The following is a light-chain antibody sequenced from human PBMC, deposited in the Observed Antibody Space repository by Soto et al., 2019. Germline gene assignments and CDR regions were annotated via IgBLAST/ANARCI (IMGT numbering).Light chain of an antibody. J-gene: IGLJ3*02. CDR2: EDN. V-gene: IGLV6-57*01. Sequence: NFMLTQPHSVSESPGKTVTISCTRSSGGIASNYVQWYQQRPGSSPTTVIYEDNQRPSGVPDRFSGSIDSSSTSASLTISGLKTEDEADYYCQSYDSSNQVFGGGTKLTVL. CDR3: QSYDSSNQV. CDR1: SGGIASNY.